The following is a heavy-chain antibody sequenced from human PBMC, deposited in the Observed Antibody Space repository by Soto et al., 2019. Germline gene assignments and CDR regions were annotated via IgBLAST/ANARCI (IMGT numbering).Heavy chain of an antibody. D-gene: IGHD3-3*01. V-gene: IGHV1-8*01. CDR3: ARRTMSTGKNRFDP. J-gene: IGHJ5*02. CDR2: MNPNSGNT. Sequence: QVQLVQSGAEVKKPGASVKVSCKASGYTYTSYDINWVRQATGQGLEWIGWMNPNSGNTGYAQKFQGRVTMTRNTFISTAYMELSSLRSEDTAVYYCARRTMSTGKNRFDPWGQGTLVTVSS. CDR1: GYTYTSYD.